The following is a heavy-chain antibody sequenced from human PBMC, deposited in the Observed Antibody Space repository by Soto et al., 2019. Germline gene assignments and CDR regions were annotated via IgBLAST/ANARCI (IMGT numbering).Heavy chain of an antibody. CDR1: AFTLSSHS. V-gene: IGHV3-23*01. CDR2: ISGRAYSS. CDR3: AKVPMPYCSGTTCNPGF. J-gene: IGHJ4*02. Sequence: RGSLRPSSACSAFTLSSHSMSWVRQTPVNGMEWVSGISGRAYSSYYAEFVKGRFKICRDNSKNTLDLQMNSLRAEDKSVYYCAKVPMPYCSGTTCNPGFWGQGTLVSVSS. D-gene: IGHD2-2*01.